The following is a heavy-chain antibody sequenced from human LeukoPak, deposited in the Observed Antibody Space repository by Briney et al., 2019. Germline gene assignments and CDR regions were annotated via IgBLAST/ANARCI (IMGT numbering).Heavy chain of an antibody. CDR1: GGSISSSSYY. V-gene: IGHV4-39*01. CDR2: IYYSGST. D-gene: IGHD1-26*01. Sequence: PSETLSLTCTVSGGSISSSSYYWGWIRQPPGKGLEWIGSIYYSGSTYYNPSLKSRVTISVDTSKNQFSLKLSSVTAADTAVYYCARRIVEATTTGYCWGQGTLVTVSS. CDR3: ARRIVEATTTGYC. J-gene: IGHJ4*02.